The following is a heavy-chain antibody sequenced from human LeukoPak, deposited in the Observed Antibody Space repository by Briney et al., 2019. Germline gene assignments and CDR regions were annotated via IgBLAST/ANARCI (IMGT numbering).Heavy chain of an antibody. J-gene: IGHJ5*02. V-gene: IGHV4-59*12. CDR3: ARASIAAAGTGWFDP. Sequence: SETLSLTCAVYGGSFSDYYWSWIRQPPGKGLEWIGYIYYSGSTNYNPSLKSRVTISVDKSKNQFSLKLSSVTAADTAVYYCARASIAAAGTGWFDPWGQGTLVTVSS. D-gene: IGHD6-13*01. CDR2: IYYSGST. CDR1: GGSFSDYY.